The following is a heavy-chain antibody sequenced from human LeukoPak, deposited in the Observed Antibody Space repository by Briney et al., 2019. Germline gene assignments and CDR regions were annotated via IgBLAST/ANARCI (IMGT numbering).Heavy chain of an antibody. V-gene: IGHV3-9*01. CDR1: GFTFDDYA. CDR3: AKDSGLGATTRRGGFDP. Sequence: PGRSLRLSCAASGFTFDDYAMHWVRQAPGKGLEWVSGISWNSGSIGYADSVKGRFTISRDNAQNSLYLQMNSLRAEDTALYYCAKDSGLGATTRRGGFDPWGQGTLVTVSS. D-gene: IGHD1-26*01. J-gene: IGHJ5*02. CDR2: ISWNSGSI.